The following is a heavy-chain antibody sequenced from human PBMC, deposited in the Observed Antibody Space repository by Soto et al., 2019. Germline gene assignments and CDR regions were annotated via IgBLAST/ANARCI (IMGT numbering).Heavy chain of an antibody. CDR3: AKECGGDCYNYYGLDV. CDR2: IFYSGST. J-gene: IGHJ6*02. Sequence: TLSLTCTVSGGSFSSGAYYWSWIRQLPGKGLEYIGHIFYSGSTFYNPSLKSRLTISLDPSKNQFSLRLRSVTAADTAVYYCAKECGGDCYNYYGLDVWGQGTTVTVSS. V-gene: IGHV4-31*03. CDR1: GGSFSSGAYY. D-gene: IGHD2-21*02.